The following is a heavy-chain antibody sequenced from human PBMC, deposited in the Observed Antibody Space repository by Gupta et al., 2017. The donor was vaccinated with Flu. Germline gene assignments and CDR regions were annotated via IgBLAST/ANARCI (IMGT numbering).Heavy chain of an antibody. CDR2: SSGSTGTT. D-gene: IGHD6-19*01. V-gene: IGHV3-23*01. CDR1: FTFSNYA. J-gene: IGHJ4*02. Sequence: FTFSNYAMNWVRQAPGKGLEWVSGSSGSTGTTYDADSVKGRFTISRDNSKNTLYLQMNSLRAEDTAVYYCARGARGLAVAASDFDYWGQGTLVTVSS. CDR3: ARGARGLAVAASDFDY.